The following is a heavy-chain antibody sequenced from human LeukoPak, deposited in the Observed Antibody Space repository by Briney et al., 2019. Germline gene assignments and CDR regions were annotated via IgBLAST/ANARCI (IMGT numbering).Heavy chain of an antibody. CDR2: IYSDGSRT. J-gene: IGHJ6*03. CDR1: GFTFSSYW. CDR3: ASQGYDYENHYYYYMDV. V-gene: IGHV3-74*01. D-gene: IGHD5-12*01. Sequence: PGGSLRLSCAASGFTFSSYWMHWVRQGPGKGLVWVSRIYSDGSRTTYADSVKGRFTISGDNAKNSLYLQMNSLRAEDTAVYYCASQGYDYENHYYYYMDVWGKGTTVTISS.